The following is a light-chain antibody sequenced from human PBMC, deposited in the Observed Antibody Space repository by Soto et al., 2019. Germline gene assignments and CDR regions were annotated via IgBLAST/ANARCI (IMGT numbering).Light chain of an antibody. V-gene: IGKV4-1*01. CDR1: QTVLRSSNNKNH. CDR3: QQHGASIT. CDR2: WAS. J-gene: IGKJ4*01. Sequence: DIVMTQSPDSLAVSLGERATINCKSSQTVLRSSNNKNHLAWYQQKPEQPPKMLISWASTRESGVPDRFSGSGSGTDFTLTISRLEPEDFAVYYCQQHGASITFGGGTRVENK.